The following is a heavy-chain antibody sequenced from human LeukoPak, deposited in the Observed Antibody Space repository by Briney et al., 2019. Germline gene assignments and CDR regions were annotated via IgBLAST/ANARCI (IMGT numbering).Heavy chain of an antibody. CDR2: ISYDGSNK. V-gene: IGHV3-30*19. CDR1: GFTFSSYG. CDR3: ARVVTMVRGVYRYYFDY. J-gene: IGHJ4*02. Sequence: PGGSLRLSCAASGFTFSSYGMHWVRQAPGKGLEWVAVISYDGSNKYYADSVKGRFTISRDNSKNTLYLQMNSLRAEDTAVYYCARVVTMVRGVYRYYFDYWGQGTLVTVSS. D-gene: IGHD3-10*01.